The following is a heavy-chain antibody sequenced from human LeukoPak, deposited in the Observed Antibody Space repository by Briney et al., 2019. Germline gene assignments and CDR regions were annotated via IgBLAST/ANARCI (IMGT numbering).Heavy chain of an antibody. J-gene: IGHJ4*02. D-gene: IGHD5-18*01. V-gene: IGHV3-21*01. CDR3: AREGGNVDTAMAPYFDY. CDR2: ISSSSSSYI. CDR1: GFTFSSYS. Sequence: PGGSLRLSCAASGFTFSSYSMNWVRQAPGKGLEWVSSISSSSSSYIYYADSVEGRFTISRDNAKNSLYLQMNSLRAEDTAVYYCAREGGNVDTAMAPYFDYWGQGTLVTVSS.